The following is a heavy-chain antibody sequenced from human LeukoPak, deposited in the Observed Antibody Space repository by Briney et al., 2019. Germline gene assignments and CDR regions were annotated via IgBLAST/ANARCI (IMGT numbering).Heavy chain of an antibody. D-gene: IGHD5-18*01. CDR1: GFTFSSYA. CDR2: INGSGGST. V-gene: IGHV3-23*01. CDR3: AKMARYSYVGVYYFDY. Sequence: GGSLRLSCAASGFTFSSYAMSWVRQAPGKGLEWVSDINGSGGSTYYADSVKGRFTISRDNSKSTLFLQMNSLRAEDTAVYYCAKMARYSYVGVYYFDYWGQGTLVTVSS. J-gene: IGHJ4*02.